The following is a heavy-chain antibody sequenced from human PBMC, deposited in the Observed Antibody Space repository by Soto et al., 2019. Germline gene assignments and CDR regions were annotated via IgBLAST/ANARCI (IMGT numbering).Heavy chain of an antibody. CDR3: AKEGYDSSGYTGPFEY. V-gene: IGHV3-30*18. CDR2: ISYDGSNK. J-gene: IGHJ4*02. D-gene: IGHD3-22*01. Sequence: GGSLRLSCAASGFTFSSYGMHWVRQAPGKGLEWVAVISYDGSNKYYADSVKGRFTISRDNSKNTLYLQMNSLRAEDTAVYYCAKEGYDSSGYTGPFEYWGQGTLVTVSS. CDR1: GFTFSSYG.